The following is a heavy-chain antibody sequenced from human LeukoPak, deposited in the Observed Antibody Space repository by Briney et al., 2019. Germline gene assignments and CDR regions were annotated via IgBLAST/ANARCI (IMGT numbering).Heavy chain of an antibody. Sequence: ASVKVSCKASGGTFSSYAISWVRQAPGQGLEWMGGIIPIFGTANYAQKFQGRVTITADESTSTAYMELSSLRSEDTAVYYCARPRVDTEQTYYYYGMDVWGQGTTVTVSS. CDR2: IIPIFGTA. CDR1: GGTFSSYA. J-gene: IGHJ6*02. D-gene: IGHD5-18*01. V-gene: IGHV1-69*13. CDR3: ARPRVDTEQTYYYYGMDV.